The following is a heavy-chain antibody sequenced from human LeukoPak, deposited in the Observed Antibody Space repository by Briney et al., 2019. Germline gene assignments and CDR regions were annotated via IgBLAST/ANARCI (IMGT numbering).Heavy chain of an antibody. Sequence: SETLSLTCTVSGGSISDYYWSWIRQPPGKGLEWIGYIYYSGSTNYNPSLKSRITISGDTSKNQFSLKLRSVTAADTAVYYCASRHSSGWFDYWGQGTLVTVSS. D-gene: IGHD6-19*01. J-gene: IGHJ5*01. CDR1: GGSISDYY. CDR2: IYYSGST. V-gene: IGHV4-59*01. CDR3: ASRHSSGWFDY.